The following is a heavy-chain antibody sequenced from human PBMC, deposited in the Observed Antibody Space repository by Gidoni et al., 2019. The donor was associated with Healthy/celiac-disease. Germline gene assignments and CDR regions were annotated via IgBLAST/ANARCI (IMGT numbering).Heavy chain of an antibody. CDR1: GGSISSGGSY. CDR2: IYYSGST. J-gene: IGHJ4*02. V-gene: IGHV4-31*03. D-gene: IGHD3-10*01. CDR3: ARAGRAGYYFDY. Sequence: QVQLQESGPGLVKPSQTLSLTCTVSGGSISSGGSYWSWIRQKPGKGLAWIGYIYYSGSTYYNPALKSRVTISVDTSKNQFSLKLSSVTAADTAAYYCARAGRAGYYFDYWGQGTLVTVSS.